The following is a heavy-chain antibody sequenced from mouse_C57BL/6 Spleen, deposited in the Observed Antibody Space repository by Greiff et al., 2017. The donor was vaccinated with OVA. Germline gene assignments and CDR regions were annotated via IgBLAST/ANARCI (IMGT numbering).Heavy chain of an antibody. CDR2: ISDGGSYT. J-gene: IGHJ4*01. V-gene: IGHV5-4*01. CDR3: ARDSGDFSYAMDY. CDR1: GFTFSSYA. D-gene: IGHD3-1*01. Sequence: EVKLVESGGGLVKPGGSLKLSCAASGFTFSSYAMSWVRQTPEKRLEWVATISDGGSYTYYPDNVKGRFTISRDNAKNNLYLQMSHLKSEDTAMYYCARDSGDFSYAMDYWGQGTSVTVSS.